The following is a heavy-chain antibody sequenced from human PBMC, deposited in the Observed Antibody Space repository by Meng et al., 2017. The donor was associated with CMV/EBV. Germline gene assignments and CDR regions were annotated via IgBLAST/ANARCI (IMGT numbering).Heavy chain of an antibody. CDR1: GGTFSSYA. Sequence: QVKLGESGVEVKRPGSSVKVSCKASGGTFSSYAISWVRQAPGQGLEWMGGIIPIFGTANYAQKFQGRVTITADESTSTAYMELSSLRSEDTAVYYCARGVIEMATRVGLRYWGQGTLVTVSS. CDR2: IIPIFGTA. V-gene: IGHV1-69*12. D-gene: IGHD5-24*01. CDR3: ARGVIEMATRVGLRY. J-gene: IGHJ4*02.